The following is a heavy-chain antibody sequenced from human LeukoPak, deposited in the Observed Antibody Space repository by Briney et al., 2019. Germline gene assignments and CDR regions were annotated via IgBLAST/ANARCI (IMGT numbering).Heavy chain of an antibody. CDR2: IIPILGTA. J-gene: IGHJ3*02. CDR1: GNTFNTQT. V-gene: IGHV1-69*08. CDR3: AILDPYDSGGTEVFDI. Sequence: SVKVSCKASGNTFNTQTFSWVRQAPGQGLEWVGRIIPILGTANNAQEFQGRVTITADKSTSTVYMELSSLRSEDTAAYYCAILDPYDSGGTEVFDIWGQGTIVTVSS. D-gene: IGHD3-22*01.